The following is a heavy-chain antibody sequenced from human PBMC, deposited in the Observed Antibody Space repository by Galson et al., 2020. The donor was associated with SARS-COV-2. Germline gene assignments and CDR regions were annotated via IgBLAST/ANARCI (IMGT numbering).Heavy chain of an antibody. CDR3: AKAGYSYGAGWVYFDY. Sequence: TAGSLRLSCAASGFTFSSYGMHWVRQAPGKGLEWVAVISYDGSNKYYADSVKGRFTISRDNSKNTLYLQMNSLRAEDTAVYYCAKAGYSYGAGWVYFDYWGQGTLVTVSS. D-gene: IGHD5-18*01. J-gene: IGHJ4*02. CDR2: ISYDGSNK. CDR1: GFTFSSYG. V-gene: IGHV3-30*18.